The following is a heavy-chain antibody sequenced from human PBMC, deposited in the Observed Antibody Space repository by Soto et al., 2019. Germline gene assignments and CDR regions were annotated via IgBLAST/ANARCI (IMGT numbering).Heavy chain of an antibody. Sequence: GASVKVSCKASGGTFSSYAISWVRQAPGQGLEWMGGIIPIFGTANYAQKFQGRVTITADKSTSTAYMELSSLRSEDTAVYYCARCIGSDGLMVYDPNLNWFDPWGQGTLVTVSS. CDR3: ARCIGSDGLMVYDPNLNWFDP. V-gene: IGHV1-69*06. CDR1: GGTFSSYA. CDR2: IIPIFGTA. D-gene: IGHD2-8*01. J-gene: IGHJ5*02.